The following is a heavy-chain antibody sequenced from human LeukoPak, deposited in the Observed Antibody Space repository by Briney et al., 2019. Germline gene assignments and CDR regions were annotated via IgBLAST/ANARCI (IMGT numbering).Heavy chain of an antibody. Sequence: SETLSLTCTVSGGSISSSSYYWGWIRQPPGKGLEWIGSIYYSGSTYYNPSLKSRVTISVDTSKNQFSLKLSSVTAADTAAYYCARHPLGYCSSTSCYGAYYYYGMDVWGQGTTVTVSS. CDR3: ARHPLGYCSSTSCYGAYYYYGMDV. V-gene: IGHV4-39*07. D-gene: IGHD2-2*01. CDR2: IYYSGST. J-gene: IGHJ6*02. CDR1: GGSISSSSYY.